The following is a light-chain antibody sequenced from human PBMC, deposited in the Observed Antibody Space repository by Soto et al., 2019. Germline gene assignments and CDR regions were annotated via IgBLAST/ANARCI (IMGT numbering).Light chain of an antibody. V-gene: IGLV2-8*01. Sequence: QSALTQPPSASGSPGQSVTISCTGTSSDVGACNYVSWFQQHPGKAPKLMIYEVSKRPSGVPDRFSGSKSGSTASLTVSVLQAEDEGDYYCSSCAGRNNLVFGGGTQLTVL. CDR3: SSCAGRNNLV. CDR1: SSDVGACNY. J-gene: IGLJ2*01. CDR2: EVS.